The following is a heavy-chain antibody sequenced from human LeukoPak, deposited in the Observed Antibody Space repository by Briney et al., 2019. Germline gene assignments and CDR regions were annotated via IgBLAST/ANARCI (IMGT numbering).Heavy chain of an antibody. CDR1: GYSISSDYY. J-gene: IGHJ4*02. D-gene: IGHD1-1*01. Sequence: PSETLSLTCSVSGYSISSDYYWAWIRQPPGKGLEWIGNIYHTGGIDYSPSLKSRVTMSFDTSKNQFSLKVTSVTAADTAVYFCARRYWKYYFDYWGQGTLVTVSS. CDR3: ARRYWKYYFDY. V-gene: IGHV4-38-2*02. CDR2: IYHTGGI.